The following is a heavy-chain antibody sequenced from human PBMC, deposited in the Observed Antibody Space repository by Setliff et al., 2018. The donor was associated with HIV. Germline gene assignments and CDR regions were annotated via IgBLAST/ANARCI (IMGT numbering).Heavy chain of an antibody. V-gene: IGHV3-11*06. CDR3: TRSGFCTNGVCYASIVGSNDY. J-gene: IGHJ4*02. CDR2: ISSSSSYI. D-gene: IGHD2-8*01. Sequence: PGGSLRLSCAASGFTFSDYYMSWIRQAPGKGLEWVSYISSSSSYIYYADSVKGRFTISRDNAKDSLYLQMNSLRAEDTAVYYCTRSGFCTNGVCYASIVGSNDYWGQGTQVTVSS. CDR1: GFTFSDYY.